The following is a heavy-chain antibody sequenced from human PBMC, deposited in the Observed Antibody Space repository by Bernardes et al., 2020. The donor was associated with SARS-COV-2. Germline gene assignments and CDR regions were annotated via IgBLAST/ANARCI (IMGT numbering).Heavy chain of an antibody. CDR1: GYTFTSYY. CDR2: INPSGGST. D-gene: IGHD3-9*01. J-gene: IGHJ6*02. V-gene: IGHV1-46*01. Sequence: ASVQVSCKASGYTFTSYYMHWVRQAPGQGLEWMGIINPSGGSTSYAQKFQGRVTMTRDTSTSTVYMELSSLRSEDTAVYYCARDRFLTGYYMLYYYYGMDVWSQGTTVTVSS. CDR3: ARDRFLTGYYMLYYYYGMDV.